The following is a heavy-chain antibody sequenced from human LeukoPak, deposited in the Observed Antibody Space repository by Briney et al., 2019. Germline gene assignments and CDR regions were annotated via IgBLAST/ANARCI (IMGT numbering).Heavy chain of an antibody. J-gene: IGHJ5*02. CDR2: ISSNGGST. Sequence: PGGSLRLSCAASGFTFSSYAMHWVRQAPGKGLEYVSAISSNGGSTYYANSVKGRFTISRDNSKNTLYLQMGSLRAEDMAVYYCARGGFGCSSTSCLRGFDPWGQGTLVTVSS. D-gene: IGHD2-2*01. CDR1: GFTFSSYA. CDR3: ARGGFGCSSTSCLRGFDP. V-gene: IGHV3-64*01.